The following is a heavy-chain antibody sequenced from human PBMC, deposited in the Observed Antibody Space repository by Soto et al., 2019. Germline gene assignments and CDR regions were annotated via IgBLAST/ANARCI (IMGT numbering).Heavy chain of an antibody. CDR1: GYSFTSYW. Sequence: GESLKISCKGSGYSFTSYWIGWVRQMPGKGLEWMGIIYPGDSDTRYSPSFQGQVTISADKSISTAYLQWSSLKASDTAMYYCARQDSGYDLVHYYGMDVWGQGTTVTVSS. CDR2: IYPGDSDT. V-gene: IGHV5-51*01. D-gene: IGHD5-12*01. CDR3: ARQDSGYDLVHYYGMDV. J-gene: IGHJ6*02.